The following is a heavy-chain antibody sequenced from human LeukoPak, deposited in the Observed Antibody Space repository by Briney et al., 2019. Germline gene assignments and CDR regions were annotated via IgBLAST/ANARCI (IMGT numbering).Heavy chain of an antibody. CDR3: ARGYCSSTSCYGKFDY. D-gene: IGHD2-2*01. V-gene: IGHV4-4*07. Sequence: SETLSLTCTISGGSITTYYWTWIRQPAGKGLEWIGRILTSGKTNYNPSLESRVTMSADTSKNQFSLKLSSVTAADTAVYYCARGYCSSTSCYGKFDYWGQGTLVTVSS. CDR2: ILTSGKT. CDR1: GGSITTYY. J-gene: IGHJ4*02.